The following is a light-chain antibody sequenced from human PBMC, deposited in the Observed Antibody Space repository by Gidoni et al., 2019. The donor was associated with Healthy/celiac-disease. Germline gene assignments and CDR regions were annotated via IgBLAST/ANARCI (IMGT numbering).Light chain of an antibody. Sequence: DIVMTQSPDSLAVSLGERATINCQSSQSVLYSSNNKHYSAWYQQKPGQPPKLLIYWASTRESGVPDRFSGSGSGTDFTLTISSLQAEDVAVYYCQQYYSTPPYTFGQGTKLEIK. CDR3: QQYYSTPPYT. V-gene: IGKV4-1*01. J-gene: IGKJ2*01. CDR1: QSVLYSSNNKHY. CDR2: WAS.